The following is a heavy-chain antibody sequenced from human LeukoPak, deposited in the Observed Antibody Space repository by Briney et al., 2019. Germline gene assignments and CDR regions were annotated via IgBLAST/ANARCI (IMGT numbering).Heavy chain of an antibody. Sequence: GGSLRLSCAASGFTFSSYSMNWVRQAPGKGLEWVSSISSSSSYIYYADSVKGRFTISRDNAKNSLYLQMNSLRAEDTAVYYCARDKQEHGVRTGVGLDYWGQGTLVTVSS. J-gene: IGHJ4*02. V-gene: IGHV3-21*01. CDR2: ISSSSSYI. CDR1: GFTFSSYS. D-gene: IGHD3/OR15-3a*01. CDR3: ARDKQEHGVRTGVGLDY.